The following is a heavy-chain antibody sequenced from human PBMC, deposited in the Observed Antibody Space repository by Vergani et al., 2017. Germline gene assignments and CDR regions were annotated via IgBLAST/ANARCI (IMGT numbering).Heavy chain of an antibody. Sequence: QVQLQQWGAGLLKPSETLSLTCAVYGGSFSGYYWSWIRQPPGKGLEWIGEINHSGSTNYNPSLKSRVTISVDTSKNQFSLKLSSVTAADTAVYYCARGFFVHYLGLSDSSGYYYNSYYYGMDVWGQRTTVTVSS. D-gene: IGHD3-22*01. CDR2: INHSGST. CDR1: GGSFSGYY. V-gene: IGHV4-34*01. J-gene: IGHJ6*02. CDR3: ARGFFVHYLGLSDSSGYYYNSYYYGMDV.